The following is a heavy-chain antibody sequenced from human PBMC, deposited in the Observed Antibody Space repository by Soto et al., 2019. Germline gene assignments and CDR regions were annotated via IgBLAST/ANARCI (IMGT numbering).Heavy chain of an antibody. Sequence: GGSLRLSCAASGFTFSSYAMTWVRQAPGKGLEWVSTIGDGGVTTYYADSVKGRFTISRDNSKSTLYLQMNSLRADDTAIYYCARSTRPRGSRYFDYWGQGTLVTVSS. D-gene: IGHD6-6*01. J-gene: IGHJ4*02. CDR2: IGDGGVTT. V-gene: IGHV3-23*01. CDR3: ARSTRPRGSRYFDY. CDR1: GFTFSSYA.